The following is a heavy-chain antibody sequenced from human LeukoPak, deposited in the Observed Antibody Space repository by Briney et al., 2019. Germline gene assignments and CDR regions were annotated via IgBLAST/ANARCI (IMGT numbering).Heavy chain of an antibody. J-gene: IGHJ5*02. V-gene: IGHV3-53*01. CDR2: IYSSGST. D-gene: IGHD2-15*01. Sequence: PGGSLRLSCAASGFTFDDYAMHWVRQAPGKGLEWVSVIYSSGSTYYADSVKGRFTISRDNSKNTLYLQMKSLRAEDTAVYYCARVPYGGSSGSWGQGTLVTVSS. CDR1: GFTFDDYA. CDR3: ARVPYGGSSGS.